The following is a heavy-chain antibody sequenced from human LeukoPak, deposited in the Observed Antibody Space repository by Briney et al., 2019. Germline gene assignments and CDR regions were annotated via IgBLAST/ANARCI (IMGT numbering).Heavy chain of an antibody. D-gene: IGHD3-9*01. CDR2: IYTSGST. CDR3: ARRALAILTRYQSRSPHFDY. Sequence: SETLSLTCTVSGGSISSYYWSWIRQPAGKGLEWIGRIYTSGSTNYNPSLKSRVTISVDTSKNQFSLKLSSVTAADTAVYYCARRALAILTRYQSRSPHFDYWGQGTLVTVSS. CDR1: GGSISSYY. V-gene: IGHV4-4*07. J-gene: IGHJ4*02.